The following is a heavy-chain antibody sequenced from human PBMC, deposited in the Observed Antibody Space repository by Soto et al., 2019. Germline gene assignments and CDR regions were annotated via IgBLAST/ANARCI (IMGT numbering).Heavy chain of an antibody. Sequence: SATLSLTCAVSGCSISSYYWSWIRQPPGKGLEWIGYIYYSGSTNYNPSLKSRVTISLDTSKNQFPLKLSSVTAADTAIYYCARVAIASYNWFDPWGQGTLVTVSS. V-gene: IGHV4-59*08. D-gene: IGHD5-12*01. CDR2: IYYSGST. CDR1: GCSISSYY. CDR3: ARVAIASYNWFDP. J-gene: IGHJ5*02.